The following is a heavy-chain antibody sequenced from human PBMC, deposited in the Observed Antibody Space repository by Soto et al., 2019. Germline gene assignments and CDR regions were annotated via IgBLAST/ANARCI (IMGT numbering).Heavy chain of an antibody. D-gene: IGHD3-3*01. CDR2: INSDGSST. J-gene: IGHJ6*02. V-gene: IGHV3-74*01. Sequence: GGSLRLSCAASGFTFSSYAMSWVRQAPGKGLVWVSRINSDGSSTSYADSVKGRFTISRDNAKNTLYLQMNSLRAEDTAVYYCARVSTHAYYDFWSGYYYYYGMDVWGQGATVTVSS. CDR1: GFTFSSYA. CDR3: ARVSTHAYYDFWSGYYYYYGMDV.